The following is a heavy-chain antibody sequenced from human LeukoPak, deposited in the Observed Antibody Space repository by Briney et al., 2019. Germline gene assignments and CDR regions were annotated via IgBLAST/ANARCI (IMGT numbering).Heavy chain of an antibody. J-gene: IGHJ4*02. CDR3: AKFGAAAGNFDY. D-gene: IGHD6-13*01. Sequence: GGSLRLSCAASGFTFSSYGMHWVRQAPGKGLEWVAVISYDGSNKYYADSVKGRFTISRDNSKNTLYLQMNSLRAEDTAVYYCAKFGAAAGNFDYWGQGTLVTVSS. CDR1: GFTFSSYG. CDR2: ISYDGSNK. V-gene: IGHV3-30*18.